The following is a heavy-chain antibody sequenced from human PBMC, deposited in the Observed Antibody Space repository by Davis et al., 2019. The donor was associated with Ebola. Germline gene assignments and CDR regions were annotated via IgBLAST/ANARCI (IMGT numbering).Heavy chain of an antibody. CDR2: ISASGADI. V-gene: IGHV3-23*01. Sequence: PGGSLRLSCAASGFTFSNYAMSWVRQAPGEGLEWVSGISASGADIKYADSVNGRFSISRDNSKNTLYLQMDSLRAEETAVFYCAEGGTNNFLGANWGQGTLVTVSS. D-gene: IGHD2-8*01. J-gene: IGHJ4*02. CDR3: AEGGTNNFLGAN. CDR1: GFTFSNYA.